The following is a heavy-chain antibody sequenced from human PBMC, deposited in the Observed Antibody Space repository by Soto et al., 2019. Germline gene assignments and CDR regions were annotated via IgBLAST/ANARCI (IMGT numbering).Heavy chain of an antibody. CDR1: GYTFTSYG. D-gene: IGHD4-17*01. V-gene: IGHV1-18*01. J-gene: IGHJ5*02. CDR2: ISAYNGNT. CDR3: ARGTTVTIIWFDP. Sequence: ASVKVSCKASGYTFTSYGISWVRQAPGQGLEWMGWISAYNGNTNYAQKLQGRVTMTTDTSTSTAYLEQRSLRSAGPAVDYCARGTTVTIIWFDPWGQGTLVTVSS.